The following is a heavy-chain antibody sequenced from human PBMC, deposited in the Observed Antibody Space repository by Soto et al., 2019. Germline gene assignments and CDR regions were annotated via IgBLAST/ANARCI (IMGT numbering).Heavy chain of an antibody. V-gene: IGHV5-51*01. D-gene: IGHD1-26*01. Sequence: GESLKISCKGSGYSFASHWVAWVRQMPEKGLEWIGTIYPGDSDTKYSSAFRGHVTISADTSVSTAYLQWRSLEATDSAIYYSARSSGSYWHYLDFWGQGTLVTVSS. CDR3: ARSSGSYWHYLDF. J-gene: IGHJ4*02. CDR2: IYPGDSDT. CDR1: GYSFASHW.